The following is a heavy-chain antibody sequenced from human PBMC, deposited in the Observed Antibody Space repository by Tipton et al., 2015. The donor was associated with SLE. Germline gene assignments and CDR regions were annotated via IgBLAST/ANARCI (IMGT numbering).Heavy chain of an antibody. Sequence: SLRLSCEASGFTFDDYAMHWVRQAPGKGLEWVSGISWNSGSMGYADSVKGRFTISRDNAKNSLYLQLNSLRAEDTALYYCAKDSWGSSSYFDYWGQGTLVTVSS. D-gene: IGHD7-27*01. V-gene: IGHV3-9*01. J-gene: IGHJ4*02. CDR3: AKDSWGSSSYFDY. CDR1: GFTFDDYA. CDR2: ISWNSGSM.